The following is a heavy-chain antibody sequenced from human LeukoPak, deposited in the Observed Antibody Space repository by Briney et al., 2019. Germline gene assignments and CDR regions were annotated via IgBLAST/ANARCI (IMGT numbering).Heavy chain of an antibody. V-gene: IGHV3-21*01. CDR2: ISSSSNYR. Sequence: GGSLRLSCAASGFTFSIYGMNWVRQAPGKGLEWVSSISSSSNYRYYADSVKGRFTISRDNAKNSLYLQMISLRAEDTAVYYCXXXXXXXXXXXXXXDDYYYYYMDVWGKGTTVSISS. J-gene: IGHJ6*03. CDR1: GFTFSIYG. CDR3: XXXXXXXXXXXXXXDDYYYYYMDV.